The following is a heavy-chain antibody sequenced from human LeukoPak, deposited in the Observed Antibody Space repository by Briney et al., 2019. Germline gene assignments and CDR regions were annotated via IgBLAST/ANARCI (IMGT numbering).Heavy chain of an antibody. J-gene: IGHJ4*02. V-gene: IGHV1-69*13. Sequence: ASVKVSCKASGYTFTSYDINWVRQAPGQGLEWMGGIIPIFGTANYAQKFQGRVTITADESTSTAYMELSSLRSEDTAVYYCARGTAAAGYYFDYWGQGTLVTVSS. CDR3: ARGTAAAGYYFDY. D-gene: IGHD6-13*01. CDR1: GYTFTSYD. CDR2: IIPIFGTA.